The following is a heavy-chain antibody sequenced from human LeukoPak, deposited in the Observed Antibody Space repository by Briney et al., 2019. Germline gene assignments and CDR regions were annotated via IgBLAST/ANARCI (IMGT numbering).Heavy chain of an antibody. Sequence: GGSLRLSCAASGLTFSNYGMSWVRQAPGKGLEWVSSISASGATIYNANSVKGRFTISRDNSRNTLYLQLNSLSADDTAIYYCAKYGAYDPYFDNWGQGTLVTVSS. CDR3: AKYGAYDPYFDN. J-gene: IGHJ4*02. CDR2: ISASGATI. D-gene: IGHD4-17*01. CDR1: GLTFSNYG. V-gene: IGHV3-23*01.